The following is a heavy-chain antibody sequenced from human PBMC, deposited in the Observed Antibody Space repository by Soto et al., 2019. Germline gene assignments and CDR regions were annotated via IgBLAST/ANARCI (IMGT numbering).Heavy chain of an antibody. CDR1: GYRFASYW. CDR3: ARKDKSGYFNWFDP. V-gene: IGHV5-51*01. CDR2: IFPSDSDT. D-gene: IGHD3-22*01. Sequence: PXESLKISCITSGYRFASYWIAWVRQMPGKGLEWMGIIFPSDSDTRYSPSFQGQVTISADRSTSTVFLQWASLKASDTAVYFCARKDKSGYFNWFDPWGQGSLVTVSS. J-gene: IGHJ5*02.